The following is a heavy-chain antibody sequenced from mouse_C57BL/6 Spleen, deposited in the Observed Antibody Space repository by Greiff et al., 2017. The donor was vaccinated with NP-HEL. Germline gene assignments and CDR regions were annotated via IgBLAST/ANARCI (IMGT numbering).Heavy chain of an antibody. CDR3: ARDRRDYSNFFFDY. J-gene: IGHJ2*01. V-gene: IGHV5-16*01. Sequence: KLVESEGGLVQPGSSMKLSCTASGFTFSDYYMAWVRQVPEKGLEWVANINYDGSSTYYLDSLKSRFIISRDNAKNILYLQMSSLKSEDTATYYCARDRRDYSNFFFDYWGQGTTLTVSS. D-gene: IGHD2-5*01. CDR2: INYDGSST. CDR1: GFTFSDYY.